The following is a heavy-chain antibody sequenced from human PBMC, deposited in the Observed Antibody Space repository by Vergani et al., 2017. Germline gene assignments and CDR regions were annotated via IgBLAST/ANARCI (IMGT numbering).Heavy chain of an antibody. J-gene: IGHJ5*02. Sequence: QVQLQQWGAGLLKPSETLSLTCAVYGGSFSGYYWSWIRQPPGKGLEWIGEINHSGSTNYNPSLKSRVTISVDTSKNQFSLKLSSVTAADTAVYYCARGHRSTSIPATNWFDPWGQGTLVTVSS. D-gene: IGHD2-2*01. CDR2: INHSGST. V-gene: IGHV4-34*01. CDR1: GGSFSGYY. CDR3: ARGHRSTSIPATNWFDP.